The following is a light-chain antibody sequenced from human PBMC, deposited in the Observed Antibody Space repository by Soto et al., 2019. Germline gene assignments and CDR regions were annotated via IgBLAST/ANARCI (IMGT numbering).Light chain of an antibody. V-gene: IGKV3-11*01. CDR3: QQHSHWPPWT. J-gene: IGKJ1*01. CDR1: ENVRTF. CDR2: GAS. Sequence: EVVLTQSPATLSLSPGDRATLSCRASENVRTFVDWYQQKPGQAPRLLMFGASNRATGIPARFSGSGSGTDFTLTISNLEPEDFAVYYCQQHSHWPPWTFGQGTRVEIQ.